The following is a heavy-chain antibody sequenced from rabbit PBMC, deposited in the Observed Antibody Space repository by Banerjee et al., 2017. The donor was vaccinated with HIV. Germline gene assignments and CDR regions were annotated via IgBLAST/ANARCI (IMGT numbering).Heavy chain of an antibody. CDR3: ASDYGGYDYAFDL. D-gene: IGHD6-1*01. J-gene: IGHJ4*01. CDR1: ELDFSSTYW. V-gene: IGHV1S45*01. CDR2: IWSGTEYS. Sequence: QEQLVEYGGDLVKPEGSLTLTCKGSELDFSSTYWMCWVRQAPGKGLELIACIWSGTEYSNYASWAKGRFTMSKTSSIAVTLQMTSLTAADTATYFCASDYGGYDYAFDLWGQGTLVTVS.